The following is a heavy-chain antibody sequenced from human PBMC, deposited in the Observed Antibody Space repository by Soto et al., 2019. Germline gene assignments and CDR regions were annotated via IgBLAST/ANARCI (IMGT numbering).Heavy chain of an antibody. CDR2: IIPILGIA. CDR1: GGTFSSYT. Sequence: QVQLVQSGAEVKKPGSSVKVSCKASGGTFSSYTISWVRQAPGQGLEWMGRIIPILGIANYAQKFQGRVTITADKSPSTADMELSSLRSEDTAVYYCAREEYYYGSGAFFDYWGQGTLVTVSS. V-gene: IGHV1-69*08. CDR3: AREEYYYGSGAFFDY. J-gene: IGHJ4*02. D-gene: IGHD3-10*01.